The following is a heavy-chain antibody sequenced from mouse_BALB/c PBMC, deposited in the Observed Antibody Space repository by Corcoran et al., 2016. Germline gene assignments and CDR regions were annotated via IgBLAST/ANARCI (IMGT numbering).Heavy chain of an antibody. CDR2: INTYTGEP. J-gene: IGHJ4*01. V-gene: IGHV9-3-1*01. Sequence: QIQLVQSGPELKKPGETVKISCKASGYTFTNNGMNWVKQAPGKGLKWMGWINTYTGEPTYADDFKGRFAFSLEISASTTYLQINNLKNEDTATYFCAREPYAMDFWGQGTSVTVSS. CDR3: AREPYAMDF. CDR1: GYTFTNNG.